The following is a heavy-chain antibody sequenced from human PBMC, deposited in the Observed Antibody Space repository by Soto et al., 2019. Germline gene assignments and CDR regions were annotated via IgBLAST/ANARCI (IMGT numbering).Heavy chain of an antibody. V-gene: IGHV1-46*01. J-gene: IGHJ3*01. D-gene: IGHD3-16*01. CDR1: GYAFGSYY. Sequence: QAQLVQSGAEVKKPGASVRVSCKASGYAFGSYYIHWVRQAPGQGLEWMGRINPYRGTTDDPQKFQGRVTLTTDTSTGTVFLELSSLRSEDTAVYYCARVRLARIRRDAFDVWGQGTKVIVSS. CDR2: INPYRGTT. CDR3: ARVRLARIRRDAFDV.